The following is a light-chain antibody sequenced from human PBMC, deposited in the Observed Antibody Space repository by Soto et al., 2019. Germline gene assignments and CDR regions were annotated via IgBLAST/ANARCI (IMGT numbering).Light chain of an antibody. V-gene: IGLV3-21*04. CDR2: YDS. J-gene: IGLJ2*01. CDR1: NIGSKS. Sequence: SYVLTQPPSVSVAPGKTARITCGGNNIGSKSVHWYQQKPGQAPVLVIYYDSDRPSGIPERFSGSNSGNTATLTISRVEAGDEADYYCQVWDSSSDHPAVFGGGTKVTVL. CDR3: QVWDSSSDHPAV.